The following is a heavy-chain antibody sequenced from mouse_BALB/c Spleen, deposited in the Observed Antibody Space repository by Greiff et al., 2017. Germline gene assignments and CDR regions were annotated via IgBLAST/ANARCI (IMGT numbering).Heavy chain of an antibody. V-gene: IGHV1-18*01. Sequence: EVQLQQSGPELVKPGASVKIPCKASGYTFTDYNMDWVNQSHGKSLEWIGDINPNNGGTIYNQKFKGKATLPVDKSSRTAYMELRSLTSEDTAVYYCARSHYKRGYAMDYWGQGTSVTVSS. D-gene: IGHD1-2*01. J-gene: IGHJ4*01. CDR3: ARSHYKRGYAMDY. CDR1: GYTFTDYN. CDR2: INPNNGGT.